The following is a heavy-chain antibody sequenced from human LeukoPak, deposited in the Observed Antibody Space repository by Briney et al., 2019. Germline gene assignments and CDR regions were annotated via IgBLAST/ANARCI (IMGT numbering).Heavy chain of an antibody. D-gene: IGHD3-22*01. J-gene: IGHJ3*02. CDR1: GGSISSYY. Sequence: SETLSLTCTVSGGSISSYYWSWIRQPPGKGLEWIGYIYYSGSTNYNPSLKSRVTISVDTSKNQFSLKLSSVTAADTAVYYCARDYYDSSGYLYAFDIWGQGTMVTVSS. CDR3: ARDYYDSSGYLYAFDI. CDR2: IYYSGST. V-gene: IGHV4-59*01.